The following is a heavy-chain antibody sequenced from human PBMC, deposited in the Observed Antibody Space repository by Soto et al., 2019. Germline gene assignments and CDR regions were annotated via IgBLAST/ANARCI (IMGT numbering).Heavy chain of an antibody. CDR1: GYSFTRYG. Sequence: QVQLVQSGAEVKNPGASVKVSCKASGYSFTRYGIGWARQAPGQGLEWMGWINAYNGNTNYAQNLQGRLTLTTDTSTTTAYMALRSLRSNDPAIYYCAMVDVDVTPSPQDVWGQGTTVTVSS. J-gene: IGHJ6*02. CDR2: INAYNGNT. V-gene: IGHV1-18*01. D-gene: IGHD2-2*03. CDR3: AMVDVDVTPSPQDV.